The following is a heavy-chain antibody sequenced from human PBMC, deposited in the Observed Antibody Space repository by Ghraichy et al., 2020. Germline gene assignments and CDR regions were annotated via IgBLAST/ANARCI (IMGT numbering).Heavy chain of an antibody. D-gene: IGHD4-17*01. CDR3: AREGPQWMTTVTSRDFDY. CDR2: IYHSGST. J-gene: IGHJ4*02. CDR1: GYSISSGYY. Sequence: SQTLSLTCTVSGYSISSGYYWGWIRQPPGKGLEWIGSIYHSGSTYYNPSLKSRVTISVDTSKNQFSLKLSSVTAADTAVYYCAREGPQWMTTVTSRDFDYWGQGTLVTVSS. V-gene: IGHV4-38-2*02.